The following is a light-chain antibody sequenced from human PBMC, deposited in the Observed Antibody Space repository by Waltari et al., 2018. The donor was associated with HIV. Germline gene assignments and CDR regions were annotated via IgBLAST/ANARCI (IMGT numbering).Light chain of an antibody. CDR2: DAS. J-gene: IGKJ4*01. CDR3: QQRSKG. CDR1: QSVSGY. V-gene: IGKV3-11*01. Sequence: EIVLTQSPATLSLSPGERATLSCRASQSVSGYLAWYQQKPGQAPRLLIYDASNRATGIPARFSGSGSGTDFTLTISILEPEDFAVYYCQQRSKGFGGGTKVEIK.